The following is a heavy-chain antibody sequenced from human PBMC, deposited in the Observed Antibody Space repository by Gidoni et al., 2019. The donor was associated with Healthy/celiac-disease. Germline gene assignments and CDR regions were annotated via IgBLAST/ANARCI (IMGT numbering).Heavy chain of an antibody. CDR1: GFPFDDYA. Sequence: EVQLVESGGGLVQPGRSLRLSCAASGFPFDDYAMHLVRQAPGKGLEWVSGISWNSGSIGYADSVNGRFTISRDNAKNSLYLQMNSLRAEDTALYYCAKALGEGYCTNGVCYEGDYWGQGTLVTVSS. J-gene: IGHJ4*02. V-gene: IGHV3-9*01. D-gene: IGHD2-8*01. CDR3: AKALGEGYCTNGVCYEGDY. CDR2: ISWNSGSI.